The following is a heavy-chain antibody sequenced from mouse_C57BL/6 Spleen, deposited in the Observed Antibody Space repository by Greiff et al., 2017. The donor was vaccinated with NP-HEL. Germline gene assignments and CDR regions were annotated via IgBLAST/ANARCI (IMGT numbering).Heavy chain of an antibody. CDR2: IYPGSGNT. Sequence: ESGPELVKPGASVKISCKASGYSFTSYYIHWVKQRPGQGLEWIGWIYPGSGNTKYNEKFKGKATLTADTSSSTAYMQLSSLTSEDSAVYYCARGNQYYYAMDYWGQGTSVTVSS. J-gene: IGHJ4*01. CDR1: GYSFTSYY. CDR3: ARGNQYYYAMDY. D-gene: IGHD2-1*01. V-gene: IGHV1-66*01.